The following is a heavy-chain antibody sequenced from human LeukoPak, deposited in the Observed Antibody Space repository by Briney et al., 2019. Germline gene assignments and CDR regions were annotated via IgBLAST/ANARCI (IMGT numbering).Heavy chain of an antibody. V-gene: IGHV4-34*01. Sequence: SETLSLTCAVYGGSFSGYYWSWIRQPPGKGLEGIGEINHSGSTNYNPSLKSRVTISVDTSKNQFSLKLSSVTAADTAVYYCARHVLRYFGWLFPDDAFDIWGQGTMVTVSS. CDR2: INHSGST. CDR1: GGSFSGYY. D-gene: IGHD3-9*01. CDR3: ARHVLRYFGWLFPDDAFDI. J-gene: IGHJ3*02.